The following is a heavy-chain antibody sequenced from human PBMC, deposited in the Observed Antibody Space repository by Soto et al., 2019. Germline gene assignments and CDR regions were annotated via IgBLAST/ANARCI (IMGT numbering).Heavy chain of an antibody. CDR1: GFTFSSYA. J-gene: IGHJ6*02. V-gene: IGHV3-30-3*01. Sequence: GGSLRLSCAASGFTFSSYAMHWVRQAPGKGLEWVAVISYDGSNKYYADSVKGRFTISRDNSKNTLYLQMNSLRAEDTAVYYCARDAGEYYYYGMDVWGQGTTVTVSS. CDR3: ARDAGEYYYYGMDV. CDR2: ISYDGSNK.